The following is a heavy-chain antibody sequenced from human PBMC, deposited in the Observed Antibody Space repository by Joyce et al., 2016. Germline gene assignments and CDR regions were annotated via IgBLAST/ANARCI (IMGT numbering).Heavy chain of an antibody. V-gene: IGHV5-51*01. J-gene: IGHJ4*02. CDR1: GYSFPSYW. D-gene: IGHD2-15*01. CDR3: ARGRYCSGSRCYSSFDY. Sequence: EVQLVQSGAEVKKPGESLKISCQASGYSFPSYWIGWVRQMPGKGLEWMGIVYSGFSETIYRSLFRSQVTISADRSISTAYLQWSSLKASDTAIYYCARGRYCSGSRCYSSFDYWGQGTLVSVSS. CDR2: VYSGFSET.